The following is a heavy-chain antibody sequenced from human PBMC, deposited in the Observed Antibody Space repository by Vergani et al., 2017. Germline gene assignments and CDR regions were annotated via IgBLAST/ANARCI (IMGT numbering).Heavy chain of an antibody. CDR1: GGSLSSGSYY. CDR2: IYTSGST. J-gene: IGHJ4*02. D-gene: IGHD2-2*01. V-gene: IGHV4-61*02. Sequence: QVQLQESCPGLVKPSQTLSLICTVSGGSLSSGSYYRSWIRQPAGKGLEWIGRIYTSGSTNYNPSLKSRVTMSVDTSKNQFSLKLSSVTAADTAVYYCARSTYCRSTSCCFDDWGQGTLVTVSS. CDR3: ARSTYCRSTSCCFDD.